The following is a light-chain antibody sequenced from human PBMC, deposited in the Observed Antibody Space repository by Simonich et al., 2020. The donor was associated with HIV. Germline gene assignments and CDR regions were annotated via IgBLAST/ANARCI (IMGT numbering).Light chain of an antibody. CDR1: QSISST. V-gene: IGKV3-15*01. CDR2: CES. Sequence: EIVMTHSPVTLSVSQGERATLSCRASQSISSTLAWYQQKPGQAPRLLIYCESTRATGIPARFRGSGSGTEVTLTISRLEPEDFAVYYCQQYGSSPGTFGQGTKVEIK. J-gene: IGKJ1*01. CDR3: QQYGSSPGT.